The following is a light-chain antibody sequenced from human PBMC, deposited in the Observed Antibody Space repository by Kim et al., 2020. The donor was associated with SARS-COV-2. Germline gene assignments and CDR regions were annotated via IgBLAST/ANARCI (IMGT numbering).Light chain of an antibody. CDR1: SSDVGAYNY. J-gene: IGLJ2*01. CDR3: GSSTTSTTWV. V-gene: IGLV2-14*03. CDR2: DVT. Sequence: GQTVTISCPGTSSDVGAYNYVSWFQQYPGKAPTLMIYDVTTRPSGVSNLFSASKSGNTASLTISGRQAEDEDDYYCGSSTTSTTWVFGGGTQLTGL.